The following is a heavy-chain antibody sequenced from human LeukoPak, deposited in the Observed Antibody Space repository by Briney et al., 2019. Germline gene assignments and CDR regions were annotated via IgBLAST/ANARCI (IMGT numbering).Heavy chain of an antibody. J-gene: IGHJ3*02. CDR1: GFTFSSYG. V-gene: IGHV3-33*01. CDR2: IWYDGSNK. CDR3: AREAGYSGYDSAPDAFDI. Sequence: GGSLRLSCAASGFTFSSYGMHWVRQAPGKGLEWVAVIWYDGSNKYYAGSVKGRFTISRDNSKNTLYLQMNSLRAEDTAVYYCAREAGYSGYDSAPDAFDIWGQGTMVTVSS. D-gene: IGHD5-12*01.